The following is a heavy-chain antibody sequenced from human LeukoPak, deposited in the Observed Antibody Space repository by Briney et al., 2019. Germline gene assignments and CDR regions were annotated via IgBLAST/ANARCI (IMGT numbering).Heavy chain of an antibody. CDR1: GGTFSSYA. J-gene: IGHJ4*02. D-gene: IGHD3-22*01. V-gene: IGHV1-69*05. CDR2: IIPIFGTA. Sequence: SVKVSCKASGGTFSSYAISWVRQAPGQGLEWMGGIIPIFGTANYAQKFTITTDESTSTAYMELSSLRSEDTAVYYCARAPYYYDSSGTVYWGQGALVTVSS. CDR3: ARAPYYYDSSGTVY.